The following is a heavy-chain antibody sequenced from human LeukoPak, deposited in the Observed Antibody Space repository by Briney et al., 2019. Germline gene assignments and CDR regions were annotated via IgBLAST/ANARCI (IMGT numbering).Heavy chain of an antibody. V-gene: IGHV4-59*12. D-gene: IGHD3-10*01. CDR2: IYYSGST. Sequence: SETLSLTCTVSGGSISSYYWSWIRQPPGKGLEWIGYIYYSGSTNYNPSLKSRVTISVDTSKNQFSLKLSSVTAADTAVYYCARENVLLWPRGGFDYWGQGTLVTVSS. CDR1: GGSISSYY. J-gene: IGHJ4*02. CDR3: ARENVLLWPRGGFDY.